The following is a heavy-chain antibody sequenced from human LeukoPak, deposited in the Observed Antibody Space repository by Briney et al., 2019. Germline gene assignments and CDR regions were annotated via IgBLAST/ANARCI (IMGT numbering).Heavy chain of an antibody. Sequence: GASVKVSCKASGGTFSSYTISWARQAPGQGLEWMGRINSNSGGTEFAQRFQGRVTMTRDTSINTAYMELSRLRSDDTAVYYCARDLSSTANWEFDYWGQGTLVTVSS. CDR1: GGTFSSYT. J-gene: IGHJ4*02. CDR2: INSNSGGT. V-gene: IGHV1-2*06. CDR3: ARDLSSTANWEFDY. D-gene: IGHD7-27*01.